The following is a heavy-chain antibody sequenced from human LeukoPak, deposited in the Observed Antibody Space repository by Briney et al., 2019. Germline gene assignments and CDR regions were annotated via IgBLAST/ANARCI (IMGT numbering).Heavy chain of an antibody. Sequence: ASVKVSRKASGYTFTSYGISWVRQAPGQGLEWMGWISAYNGNTNYAQKLQGRVTMTTDTSTSTAYMELRSLRSDDTAVYYCARDLAYDSSGPIDYWGQGTLVTVSS. V-gene: IGHV1-18*01. J-gene: IGHJ4*02. CDR2: ISAYNGNT. CDR3: ARDLAYDSSGPIDY. CDR1: GYTFTSYG. D-gene: IGHD3-22*01.